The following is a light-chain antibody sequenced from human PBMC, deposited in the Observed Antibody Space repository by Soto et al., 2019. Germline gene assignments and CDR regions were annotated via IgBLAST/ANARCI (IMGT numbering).Light chain of an antibody. Sequence: DIQMTQSPSYVSASVGDRVTITCRASQVIGSWLAWYQQKPGKAPKLLIYAASSLHSGVPSSFSGVGPGQNFTPTTSTLRREDSATYFYQQSNSSRWTAAQGPRVEIK. CDR2: AAS. V-gene: IGKV1-12*01. CDR1: QVIGSW. J-gene: IGKJ1*01. CDR3: QQSNSSRWT.